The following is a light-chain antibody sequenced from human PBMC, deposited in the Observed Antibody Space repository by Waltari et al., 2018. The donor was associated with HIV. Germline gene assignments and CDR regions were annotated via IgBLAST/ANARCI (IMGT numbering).Light chain of an antibody. CDR1: SSDFGGHNS. CDR3: SSYTANSRI. CDR2: DVS. Sequence: QSALTQPASVSGSLGQSITISCTGTSSDFGGHNSVSSYQQHPGKAPKLLISDVSNRPSGVSNRFSGSKSGNTASLTISGLQAEDEADYYCSSYTANSRIFGGGTRLTVL. J-gene: IGLJ2*01. V-gene: IGLV2-14*03.